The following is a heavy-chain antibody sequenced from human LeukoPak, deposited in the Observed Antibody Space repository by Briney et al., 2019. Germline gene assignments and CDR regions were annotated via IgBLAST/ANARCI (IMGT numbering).Heavy chain of an antibody. V-gene: IGHV1-2*02. Sequence: ASVKVSCKASGYTFTGYYMHWVRQAPGQGLEWMGWINPNSGGTNYAQKFQGRVTMTRDTSISTAYMELSRLRSDDTAVYYCARGYHNYVPYYFDYWGQGSLVTVSS. CDR1: GYTFTGYY. CDR3: ARGYHNYVPYYFDY. CDR2: INPNSGGT. J-gene: IGHJ4*02. D-gene: IGHD3-10*02.